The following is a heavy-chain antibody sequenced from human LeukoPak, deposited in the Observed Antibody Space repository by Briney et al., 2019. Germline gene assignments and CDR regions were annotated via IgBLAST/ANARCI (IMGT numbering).Heavy chain of an antibody. CDR3: VRASVESGGAFGI. V-gene: IGHV4-59*07. CDR2: VSFGGGT. J-gene: IGHJ3*02. CDR1: GRSLSTDY. D-gene: IGHD2-15*01. Sequence: SDTLSLTCTVSGRSLSTDYWSWIRQPPREGVDWIGYVSFGGGTNYNPSLKSRVITSADTSKNQFSRNLTSVTAADTAVYYCVRASVESGGAFGIWGQGTMVTVSS.